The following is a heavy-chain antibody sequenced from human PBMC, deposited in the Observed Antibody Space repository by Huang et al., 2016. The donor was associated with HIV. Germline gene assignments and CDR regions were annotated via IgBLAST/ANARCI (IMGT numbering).Heavy chain of an antibody. V-gene: IGHV4-39*01. CDR3: SRQDEKGYCAGDCSNHYYFGLDV. CDR1: GVSISNSRYY. Sequence: QLQLQESGPGLVKPSETLSLTCTVSGVSISNSRYYWGWIRQPPGKGLEYIGSIYYSGTPYYNPSVNVRTTMAIDSAKNQFSLKLNSVTAADTAVYYCSRQDEKGYCAGDCSNHYYFGLDVWGHGTTVTVS. D-gene: IGHD2-21*02. CDR2: IYYSGTP. J-gene: IGHJ6*02.